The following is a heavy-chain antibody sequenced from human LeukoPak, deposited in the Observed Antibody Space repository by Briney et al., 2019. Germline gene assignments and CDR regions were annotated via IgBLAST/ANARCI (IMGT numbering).Heavy chain of an antibody. CDR1: GYSFTSYW. J-gene: IGHJ4*02. Sequence: KPGESLKISCKGSGYSFTSYWIGWVRQMPGKGLEWMGIIYPGDSDTRYSPSFQGQVTISADKSISTAYLQWSSLKASDTAMYYCARLGLYSSSWYEEGGYFDYWGQGTLVTVSS. CDR2: IYPGDSDT. CDR3: ARLGLYSSSWYEEGGYFDY. D-gene: IGHD6-13*01. V-gene: IGHV5-51*01.